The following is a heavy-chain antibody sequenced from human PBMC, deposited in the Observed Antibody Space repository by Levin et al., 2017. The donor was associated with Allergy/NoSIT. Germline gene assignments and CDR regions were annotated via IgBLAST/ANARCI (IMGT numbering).Heavy chain of an antibody. CDR3: TTGFDTTWHDHH. V-gene: IGHV3-15*01. CDR1: GFTFSSAY. CDR2: IKNDGGTT. J-gene: IGHJ1*01. D-gene: IGHD3-9*01. Sequence: PGGSLRLSCAASGFTFSSAYMNWVRQAPGKGLEWVALIKNDGGTTDYAAPVKGRFTISRDDSKNTLFLQMNSLKTEDTAFYYCTTGFDTTWHDHHWGQGTLVTVSS.